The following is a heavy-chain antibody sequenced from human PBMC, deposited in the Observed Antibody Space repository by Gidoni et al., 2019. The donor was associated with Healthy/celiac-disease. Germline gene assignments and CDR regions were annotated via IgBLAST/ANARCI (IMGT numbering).Heavy chain of an antibody. J-gene: IGHJ4*02. CDR2: ILPIVGTA. Sequence: QVQLGQSGAEVKKPGSSVKVSCKASGGTFSSYAISWVRQAPGQGLEWMGGILPIVGTANYAQKFQGRVTITADESTSTAYMELSSLRSEDTAVYYCARDRHYYYDSSGYYHYFDYWGQGTLVTVSS. CDR1: GGTFSSYA. CDR3: ARDRHYYYDSSGYYHYFDY. D-gene: IGHD3-22*01. V-gene: IGHV1-69*01.